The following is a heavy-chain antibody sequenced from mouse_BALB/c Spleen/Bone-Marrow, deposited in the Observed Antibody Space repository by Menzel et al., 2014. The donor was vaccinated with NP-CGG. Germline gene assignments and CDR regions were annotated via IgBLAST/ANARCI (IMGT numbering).Heavy chain of an antibody. CDR1: GYTFTSYW. CDR3: TRYGNSHYYAMDY. CDR2: IYPSDSYT. J-gene: IGHJ4*01. D-gene: IGHD1-1*01. V-gene: IGHV1-69*02. Sequence: VQRVESGAELVRPGASVKLSCRASGYTFTSYWINWVKQRPGQGLEWIGNIYPSDSYTNYNQRFKDKATLTVGKSSSTAYMQLSSPTSEDSAVYYCTRYGNSHYYAMDYWGQGTSVTVSS.